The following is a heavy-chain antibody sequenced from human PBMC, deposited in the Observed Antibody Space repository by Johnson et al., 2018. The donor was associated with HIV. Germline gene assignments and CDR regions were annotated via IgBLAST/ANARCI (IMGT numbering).Heavy chain of an antibody. Sequence: VQLVESGGGVVRPGGSLRLSCAASGFTFDDYGMSWVRQAPGKGLEWVAVICYDGSNKYYADAVKGRFTISRDNSKNTLYLQMNSLRAEDTAVYYCAKEGITMEVDIWGQGTTVTVSS. CDR3: AKEGITMEVDI. CDR1: GFTFDDYG. J-gene: IGHJ3*02. D-gene: IGHD3-10*01. V-gene: IGHV3-33*06. CDR2: ICYDGSNK.